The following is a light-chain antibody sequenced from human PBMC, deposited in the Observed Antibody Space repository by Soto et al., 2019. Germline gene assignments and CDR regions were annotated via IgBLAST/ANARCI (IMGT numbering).Light chain of an antibody. V-gene: IGLV1-40*01. CDR2: GNN. CDR1: RSNIGAGYA. J-gene: IGLJ2*01. CDR3: QSYDTSLSAPV. Sequence: QSVLTQPPSVSGAPGQRVTISCTGSRSNIGAGYAVHWYQQLPGTAPKLLIDGNNNRPSGVPDRFSAAESGTSASLAITGLQSEDDADYYCQSYDTSLSAPVFGGGTKLTVL.